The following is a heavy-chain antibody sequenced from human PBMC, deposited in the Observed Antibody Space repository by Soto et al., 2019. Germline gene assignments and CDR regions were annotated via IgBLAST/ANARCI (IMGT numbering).Heavy chain of an antibody. Sequence: EVQLLESGGGLVQPGGSLRLSCAASGFTFSNNAISSPPPPLGKGLEWVSAISGGGGSTYYAASVKGRFTISRDNSKNTLYLQMNSLRAEDSALYYCAKDRGYDYVWGSNYFDYWGQGTLVTVSS. CDR1: GFTFSNNA. CDR3: AKDRGYDYVWGSNYFDY. J-gene: IGHJ4*02. V-gene: IGHV3-23*01. CDR2: ISGGGGST. D-gene: IGHD3-16*01.